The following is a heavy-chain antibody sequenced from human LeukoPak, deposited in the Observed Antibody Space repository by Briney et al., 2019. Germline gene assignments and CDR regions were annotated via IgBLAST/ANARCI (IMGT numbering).Heavy chain of an antibody. Sequence: GASVKVSCKASGYRLIGFYLHWVRQAPGQRPEWMGWINPHDGDKKYAQSFQGRVTMTWDTYLTTAHMELRSLSSDDTPVYYCTRDGGGRTEMCFDYWGQGTLVTVSS. CDR3: TRDGGGRTEMCFDY. D-gene: IGHD1-14*01. CDR1: GYRLIGFY. CDR2: INPHDGDK. V-gene: IGHV1-2*02. J-gene: IGHJ4*02.